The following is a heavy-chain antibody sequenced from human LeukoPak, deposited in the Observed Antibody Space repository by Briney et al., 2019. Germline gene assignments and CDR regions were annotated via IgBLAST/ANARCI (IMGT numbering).Heavy chain of an antibody. CDR1: GGSISSSTYY. Sequence: SETLSLTCTVSGGSISSSTYYWSWIRQPPGKGLEWIGYIYYSGSTNYNPPLKSRGAISVDTSKNQFSLKLSSVTAADTAVYYCARGSYYGSGSYYSWFDPWGQGTLVTVSS. CDR3: ARGSYYGSGSYYSWFDP. J-gene: IGHJ5*02. CDR2: IYYSGST. V-gene: IGHV4-61*01. D-gene: IGHD3-10*01.